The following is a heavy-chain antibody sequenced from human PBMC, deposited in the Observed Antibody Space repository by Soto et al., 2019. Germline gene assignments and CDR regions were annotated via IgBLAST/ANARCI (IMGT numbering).Heavy chain of an antibody. Sequence: SETLSLTCTVSGDSISSSSYYWGWIRQPPGKGLEWIGDIYYSGTTHYNPSLKSRVTISIDTSKNQFSLHLRSVTAADTAVYYCARLKGAFSITTYNWFDPWGQGTPVTVSS. CDR1: GDSISSSSYY. J-gene: IGHJ5*02. CDR3: ARLKGAFSITTYNWFDP. D-gene: IGHD3-22*01. V-gene: IGHV4-39*01. CDR2: IYYSGTT.